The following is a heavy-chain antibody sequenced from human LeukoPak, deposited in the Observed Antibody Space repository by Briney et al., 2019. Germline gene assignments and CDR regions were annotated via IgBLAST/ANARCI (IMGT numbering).Heavy chain of an antibody. V-gene: IGHV4-59*10. D-gene: IGHD1/OR15-1a*01. CDR3: ARYQTGTMFAV. Sequence: SETLSLTCTVSGGSISSYYWTWIRQPPGKGLEWIGTHSHSGSAYYNPSLRSRITMSLDTSENQLSLKLYSVTAADTAIYYCARYQTGTMFAVWGQGTLVTISS. CDR2: HSHSGSA. CDR1: GGSISSYY. J-gene: IGHJ4*02.